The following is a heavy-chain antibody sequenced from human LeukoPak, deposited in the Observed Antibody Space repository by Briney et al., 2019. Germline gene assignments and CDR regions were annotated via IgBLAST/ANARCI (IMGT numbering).Heavy chain of an antibody. D-gene: IGHD3-22*01. CDR1: GGSISSSSYY. Sequence: SETLSLTCTVSGGSISSSSYYWGWIRQPPGKGLEWIGSIYYSGSTYYNPSLKSRVTISVDTSKNQFSLKLSSVTAADTAVYYCARVGHYYDVDYWGQGTLVTVSS. CDR2: IYYSGST. V-gene: IGHV4-39*07. CDR3: ARVGHYYDVDY. J-gene: IGHJ4*02.